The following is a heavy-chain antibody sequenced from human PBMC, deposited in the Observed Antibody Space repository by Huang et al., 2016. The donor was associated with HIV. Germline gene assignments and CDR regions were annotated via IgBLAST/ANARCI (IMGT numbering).Heavy chain of an antibody. CDR1: GYTFTNYD. V-gene: IGHV1-8*02. CDR2: MNPNTGNT. D-gene: IGHD4-17*01. CDR3: ARSAYGDLDY. Sequence: QVHLVQSGAEVKKPGASVKVSCKASGYTFTNYDINWVRQAPGRGLEWRGGMNPNTGNTGFAQSCQGRVTMTRKTSITTAYMELTSLTSEDTAVYYCARSAYGDLDYWGLGTLVIVSS. J-gene: IGHJ4*02.